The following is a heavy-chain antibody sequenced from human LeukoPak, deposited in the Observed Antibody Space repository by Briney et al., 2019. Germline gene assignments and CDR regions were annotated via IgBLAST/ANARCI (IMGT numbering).Heavy chain of an antibody. Sequence: GGFLRLSCAASGFTFSSYRMHWVRQAPGKGLVWVSRINSDGSSTSYADSVKGRFTISRDNAKNTLYLQMNSLGAEDTAVYYCARVRGESPRWFDPWGQGTLVTVSS. D-gene: IGHD3-10*01. CDR2: INSDGSST. CDR1: GFTFSSYR. J-gene: IGHJ5*02. V-gene: IGHV3-74*01. CDR3: ARVRGESPRWFDP.